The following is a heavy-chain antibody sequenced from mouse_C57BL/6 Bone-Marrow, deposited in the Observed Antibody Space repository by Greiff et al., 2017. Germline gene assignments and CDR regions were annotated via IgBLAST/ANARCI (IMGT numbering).Heavy chain of an antibody. V-gene: IGHV14-2*01. CDR1: GFNIKDYY. J-gene: IGHJ2*01. Sequence: EVQLQQSGAELVQPGASVKLSCTASGFNIKDYYMPWVKQRTEQGLAWIGRIDHEDGETKYAPKLQGQATITADQSSNTAYLQLSSLTSEDTAVYYCARRVTTVVATGYFDYWGQGTTLTVSS. D-gene: IGHD1-1*01. CDR2: IDHEDGET. CDR3: ARRVTTVVATGYFDY.